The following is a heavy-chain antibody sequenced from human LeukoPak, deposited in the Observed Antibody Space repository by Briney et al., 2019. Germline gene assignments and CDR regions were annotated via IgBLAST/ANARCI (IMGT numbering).Heavy chain of an antibody. V-gene: IGHV3-7*01. J-gene: IGHJ4*02. CDR2: IKQDGSEK. Sequence: PGGSLRLSCAASGFTFSSYWMSWVRQAPGKGLEWVANIKQDGSEKYYVDSVKGRFTISRDNAKNSLYLQMNSLRAEDTAVYYCARKGVFWSVQPDYWGQGTLVTVSS. CDR3: ARKGVFWSVQPDY. D-gene: IGHD3-3*01. CDR1: GFTFSSYW.